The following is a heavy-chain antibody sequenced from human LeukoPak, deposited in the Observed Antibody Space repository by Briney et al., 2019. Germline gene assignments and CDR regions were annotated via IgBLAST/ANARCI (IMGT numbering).Heavy chain of an antibody. D-gene: IGHD3-22*01. Sequence: GGSLRLSCAASGFTVSSNYMSWVRQAPGKGLEWVSVIYSGGRTYYADSVKGRFTISRDNPKNMLFLQMNSLRAEDTAIYYCARESSSGYYLSYWGQGTLVTVSS. CDR1: GFTVSSNY. J-gene: IGHJ4*02. CDR2: IYSGGRT. V-gene: IGHV3-66*01. CDR3: ARESSSGYYLSY.